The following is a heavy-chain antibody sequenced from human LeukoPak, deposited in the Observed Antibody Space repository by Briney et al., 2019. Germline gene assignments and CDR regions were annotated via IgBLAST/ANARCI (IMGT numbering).Heavy chain of an antibody. J-gene: IGHJ4*02. CDR1: GFPFTNAW. D-gene: IGHD2-15*01. Sequence: GGSLRLSCAASGFPFTNAWMNWVRQAPGEGVGWVGRIKSKTDGGTIDYAAPVKGRFTISRDDSKNTLYLQMNSLKAEDTAVYYCITRGVVAWGQGTLVTVSS. V-gene: IGHV3-15*07. CDR3: ITRGVVA. CDR2: IKSKTDGGTI.